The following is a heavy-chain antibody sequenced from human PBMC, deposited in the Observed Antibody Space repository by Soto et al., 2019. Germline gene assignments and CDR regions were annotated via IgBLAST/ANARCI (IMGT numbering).Heavy chain of an antibody. J-gene: IGHJ6*03. CDR3: ARDRGVAPPVAGNTHYYYYMDV. D-gene: IGHD6-19*01. Sequence: QDQLVQSGVEVKKPGASVKVSCKASGYSFTNYGITWVRQAPGQGFEWMGWISAYNGNTKYAQKRQGRVTMTTDASTSTAYLELRSLTSDDTAVYYCARDRGVAPPVAGNTHYYYYMDVRGKGTTVTVSS. CDR2: ISAYNGNT. V-gene: IGHV1-18*01. CDR1: GYSFTNYG.